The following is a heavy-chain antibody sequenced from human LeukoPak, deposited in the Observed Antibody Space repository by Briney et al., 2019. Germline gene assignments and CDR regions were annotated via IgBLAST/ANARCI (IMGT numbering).Heavy chain of an antibody. V-gene: IGHV4-39*07. J-gene: IGHJ4*02. Sequence: PSETLSLTCTVSGGSISSSTYYWSWIRQPPGKGLEWIGEINHSGSTNYNPSLKSRVTISVDTSKNQFSLKLSSVTAADTAVYYCARVSYYDSSGYYGIDYWGQGTLVTVSS. CDR1: GGSISSSTYY. D-gene: IGHD3-22*01. CDR3: ARVSYYDSSGYYGIDY. CDR2: INHSGST.